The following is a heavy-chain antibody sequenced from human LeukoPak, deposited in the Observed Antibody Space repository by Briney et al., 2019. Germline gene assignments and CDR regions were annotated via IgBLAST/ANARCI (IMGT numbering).Heavy chain of an antibody. CDR1: GFTFSSYS. J-gene: IGHJ3*02. D-gene: IGHD3-3*01. Sequence: PGGSLRLSCAASGFTFSSYSMNWVRQAPGKGLEWVSYISSSGSTIYYADSVKGRFTISRDNSKNTLYLQMNSLRAEDTAVYYCAKDRSYYDFWSGYFPEVPHGDAFDIWGQGTMVTVSS. CDR3: AKDRSYYDFWSGYFPEVPHGDAFDI. V-gene: IGHV3-48*01. CDR2: ISSSGSTI.